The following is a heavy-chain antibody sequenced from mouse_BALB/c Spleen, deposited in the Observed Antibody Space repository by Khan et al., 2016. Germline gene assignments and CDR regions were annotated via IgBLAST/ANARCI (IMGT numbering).Heavy chain of an antibody. V-gene: IGHV3-2*02. Sequence: EVQLQESGPGLVKHSQSLSLTCTVAGSSITSDYAWNWIRQFPGNNMEWMGYISYSGRTRYYPSLKSRISITRDTSKNQFFLQLNSVHTEDTATYYGARAPTAYYAMDYWGQGTAVTAAS. CDR1: GSSITSDYA. D-gene: IGHD1-2*01. J-gene: IGHJ4*01. CDR2: ISYSGRT. CDR3: ARAPTAYYAMDY.